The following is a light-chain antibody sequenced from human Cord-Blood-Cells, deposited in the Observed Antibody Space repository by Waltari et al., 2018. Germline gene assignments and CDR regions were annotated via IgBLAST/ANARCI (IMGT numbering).Light chain of an antibody. Sequence: DIQMTQSPSCLSASVGESVTITCRASHSISSYLNWYQQKPGKAPKLLIYAAASLQSGVPSRFSGSGSGTDFTLTISSLQPEDFATYYCQQSYSTPLTFGPGTKVDIK. CDR3: QQSYSTPLT. CDR1: HSISSY. J-gene: IGKJ3*01. V-gene: IGKV1-39*01. CDR2: AAA.